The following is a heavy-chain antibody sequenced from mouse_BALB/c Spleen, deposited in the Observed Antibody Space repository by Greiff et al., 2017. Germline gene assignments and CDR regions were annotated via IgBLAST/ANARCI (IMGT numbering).Heavy chain of an antibody. J-gene: IGHJ2*01. Sequence: VQLVESGPGLVAPSQSLSITCTVSGFSLTGYGVNWVRQPPGKGLEWLGMIWGDGSTDYNSALKSRLSISKDNSKSQVFLKMNSLQTDDTARYYCARASYRYDGSLDYWGQGTTLTVSS. CDR2: IWGDGST. D-gene: IGHD2-14*01. CDR3: ARASYRYDGSLDY. V-gene: IGHV2-6-7*01. CDR1: GFSLTGYG.